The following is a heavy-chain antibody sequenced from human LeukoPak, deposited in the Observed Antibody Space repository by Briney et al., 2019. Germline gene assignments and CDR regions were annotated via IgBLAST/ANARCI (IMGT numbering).Heavy chain of an antibody. V-gene: IGHV3-23*01. J-gene: IGHJ4*02. CDR2: ISGSGRST. CDR3: EKLRVGGLRGGTFDY. Sequence: GGSLRLSCAASGYTFSTYGMSWVRQAPGKGLEWVSGISGSGRSTSYASSVKGRFNISRHNSKSTLYLQMNSLRAEDTAVFYCEKLRVGGLRGGTFDYWGQGTLVTVSS. D-gene: IGHD3-16*01. CDR1: GYTFSTYG.